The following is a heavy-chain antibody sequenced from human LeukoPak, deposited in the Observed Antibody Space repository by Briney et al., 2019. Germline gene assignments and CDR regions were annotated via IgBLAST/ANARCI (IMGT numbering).Heavy chain of an antibody. Sequence: SETLSLTCAVYGGSFSGYYWSWIRQPPGKGLEWIGEINHSGSTNYNPSLKSRVTISVDTSKNQFSLKLSSVTAADTAVYYCARDGLLTGYDHWGQGTLVTVSS. CDR1: GGSFSGYY. CDR2: INHSGST. D-gene: IGHD3-9*01. V-gene: IGHV4-34*01. CDR3: ARDGLLTGYDH. J-gene: IGHJ4*02.